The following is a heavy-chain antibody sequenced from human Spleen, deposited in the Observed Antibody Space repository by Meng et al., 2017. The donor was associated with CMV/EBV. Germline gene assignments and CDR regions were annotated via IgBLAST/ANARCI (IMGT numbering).Heavy chain of an antibody. J-gene: IGHJ4*02. Sequence: GESLKISCAVSGFTFSTYWMTWVRQSPGKGLEWVANIKEDGSGKNYLDSVKGRFTISRDNAKNSLYLEMNSLGTEDTAVYFCAKDPTPYYDFWSGSYSDYWGQGTLVTVSS. D-gene: IGHD3-3*01. CDR2: IKEDGSGK. CDR1: GFTFSTYW. V-gene: IGHV3-7*01. CDR3: AKDPTPYYDFWSGSYSDY.